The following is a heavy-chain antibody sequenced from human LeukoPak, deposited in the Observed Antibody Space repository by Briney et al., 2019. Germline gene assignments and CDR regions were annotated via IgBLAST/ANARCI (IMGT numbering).Heavy chain of an antibody. CDR1: GFTFSNYW. J-gene: IGHJ5*02. CDR2: ITSDGINT. Sequence: GGSVRLSCAASGFTFSNYWMHWVRQAPGKGLVWVSRITSDGINTSYADSVKGRFTISRDNAKNTLNLQMNSLRAEDTAVYYCARGDKQLVFNRNKGGFDPWGQGTLVTVSS. CDR3: ARGDKQLVFNRNKGGFDP. V-gene: IGHV3-74*01. D-gene: IGHD6-13*01.